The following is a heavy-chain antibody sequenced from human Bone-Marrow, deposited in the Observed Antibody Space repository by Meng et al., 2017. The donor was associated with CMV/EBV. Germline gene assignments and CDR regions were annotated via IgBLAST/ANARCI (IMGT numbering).Heavy chain of an antibody. V-gene: IGHV3-15*01. Sequence: GESLKISCAASGFTFSNAWMSWVRQAPGKGLEWVGRIKSKTDGGTTDYAAPVKGRFTIPRDDSKNTLYLQMNSLKTEDTAVYYCRRGYTDAFDIWGQGTMVTVSS. CDR2: IKSKTDGGTT. CDR3: RRGYTDAFDI. J-gene: IGHJ3*02. D-gene: IGHD2-2*02. CDR1: GFTFSNAW.